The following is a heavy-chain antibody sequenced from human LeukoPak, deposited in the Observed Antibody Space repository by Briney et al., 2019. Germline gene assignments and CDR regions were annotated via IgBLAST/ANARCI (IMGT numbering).Heavy chain of an antibody. CDR3: ARAVTKYWPFDS. CDR2: IYSGGSA. J-gene: IGHJ4*02. V-gene: IGHV3-53*01. CDR1: GFTVTSNY. Sequence: PGGSLRLSCAASGFTVTSNYISWVRQAPGKGLEWVSVIYSGGSASYADSVKGRFTISRDDFKNTLYLQMNSLRAEDTAVYYCARAVTKYWPFDSWGQGTLVTVSS. D-gene: IGHD4-17*01.